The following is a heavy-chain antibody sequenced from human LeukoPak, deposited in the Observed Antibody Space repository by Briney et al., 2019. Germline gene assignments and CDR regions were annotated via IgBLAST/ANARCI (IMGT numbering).Heavy chain of an antibody. CDR3: AKLHTVQLRLWFGELLSYFQH. D-gene: IGHD3-10*01. Sequence: GGSLRLSCAASGFTFSSYAMSWVRQAPGKGLEWVSAISGSGGSTYYADSVKGRCTISRDNSKNTLYLQMNSLRAEDTAVYYCAKLHTVQLRLWFGELLSYFQHWGQGTLVTVSS. CDR1: GFTFSSYA. V-gene: IGHV3-23*01. CDR2: ISGSGGST. J-gene: IGHJ1*01.